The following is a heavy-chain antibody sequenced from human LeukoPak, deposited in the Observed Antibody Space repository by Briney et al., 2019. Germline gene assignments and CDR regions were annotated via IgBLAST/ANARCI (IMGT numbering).Heavy chain of an antibody. V-gene: IGHV3-9*01. CDR2: ISWNSGSI. D-gene: IGHD1-26*01. J-gene: IGHJ4*02. CDR3: AKGMGRIVGATTTGGFDY. CDR1: GFTLDDYA. Sequence: GRSLRLSCAASGFTLDDYAMHWVRQAPGKGLEWVSGISWNSGSIGYADSVKGRFTISRDNAKNSLYLQMNSLRAEDTALYYCAKGMGRIVGATTTGGFDYWGQGTLVTVSS.